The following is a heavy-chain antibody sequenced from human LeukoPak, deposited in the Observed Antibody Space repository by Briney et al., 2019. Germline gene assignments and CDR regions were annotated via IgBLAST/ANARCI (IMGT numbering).Heavy chain of an antibody. D-gene: IGHD2-15*01. V-gene: IGHV4-59*01. J-gene: IGHJ3*02. CDR2: IYYSGST. CDR1: GGSISSYY. Sequence: SETLSLTCTVSGGSISSYYWSWIRQPPGKGLEWIGYIYYSGSTNYNPSLKSRVTISVDTSKNQFSLKLSSVTAADTAVYYCARFGYCSGGSCYSYRDAFDIWGQGTMVTVSS. CDR3: ARFGYCSGGSCYSYRDAFDI.